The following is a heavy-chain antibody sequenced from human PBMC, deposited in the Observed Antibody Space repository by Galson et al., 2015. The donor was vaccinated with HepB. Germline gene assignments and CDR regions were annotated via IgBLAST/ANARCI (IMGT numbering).Heavy chain of an antibody. CDR2: IKQDGSEK. CDR3: ASGSRYFDWLLGY. Sequence: SLRLSCAASGFTFSSYWMSWVRQAPGKGLEWVANIKQDGSEKYCGDSVKGRFTISRDNAKNSLYLQMNSLRAEDTAVYYCASGSRYFDWLLGYWGQGTLVTVSS. J-gene: IGHJ4*02. D-gene: IGHD3-9*01. V-gene: IGHV3-7*03. CDR1: GFTFSSYW.